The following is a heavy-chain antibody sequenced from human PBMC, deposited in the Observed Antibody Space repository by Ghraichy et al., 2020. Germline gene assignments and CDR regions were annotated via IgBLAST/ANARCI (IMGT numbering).Heavy chain of an antibody. J-gene: IGHJ3*02. D-gene: IGHD3-22*01. CDR1: GFTFSNAW. CDR3: TTDRGASGYYYDSSGYYYDAFDI. V-gene: IGHV3-15*01. Sequence: GGSLRLSCAASGFTFSNAWMSWVRQAPGKGLEWVGRIKSKTDGGTTDYAAPVKGRFTISRDESKNTLYLQMNSLKTEDTAVYYCTTDRGASGYYYDSSGYYYDAFDIWGQGTMVTVSS. CDR2: IKSKTDGGTT.